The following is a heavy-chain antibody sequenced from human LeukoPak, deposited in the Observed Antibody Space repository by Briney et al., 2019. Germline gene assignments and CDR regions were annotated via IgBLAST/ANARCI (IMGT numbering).Heavy chain of an antibody. D-gene: IGHD1-26*01. V-gene: IGHV3-7*05. CDR2: INQDGSGK. CDR3: ARGRGAD. J-gene: IGHJ4*02. Sequence: GGSLRLSCAASALTFSSAWMTWIRQTPGKGLEWVANINQDGSGKYYVDSVKGRFTIFRDNVKNSLYLQMNSLRAEDTAVYYCARGRGADWGQGTLVTVSS. CDR1: ALTFSSAW.